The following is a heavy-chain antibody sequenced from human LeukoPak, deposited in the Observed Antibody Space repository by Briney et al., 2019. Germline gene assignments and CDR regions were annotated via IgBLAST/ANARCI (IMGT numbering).Heavy chain of an antibody. CDR3: ARCSTSPVSWVVYAFDT. V-gene: IGHV1-69*13. CDR1: GGTFSSYA. J-gene: IGHJ3*02. Sequence: SVKVSCKASGGTFSSYAISWVRQAPGQGLEWMGGIIPIFGTANYAQKFQGRVTITADESTSTAYMELSSLRSEDTAVYYCARCSTSPVSWVVYAFDTWGQGTMVTVSS. D-gene: IGHD2-2*01. CDR2: IIPIFGTA.